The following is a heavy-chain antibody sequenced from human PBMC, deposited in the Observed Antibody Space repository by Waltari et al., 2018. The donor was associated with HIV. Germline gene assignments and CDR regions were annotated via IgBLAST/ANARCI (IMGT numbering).Heavy chain of an antibody. V-gene: IGHV4-34*01. D-gene: IGHD1-1*01. CDR3: ARGRGTGTHGGFDP. J-gene: IGHJ5*02. CDR1: GGSFSGYY. Sequence: QVQLQQWGAGLLKPSETLSLTCAVYGGSFSGYYWSWIRQPPGKGLEWIGEINHSGSTNYNPSLKSRVTISVDTSKNQFSLKLSSVTAADTAVYYCARGRGTGTHGGFDPWGQGTLVTVSS. CDR2: INHSGST.